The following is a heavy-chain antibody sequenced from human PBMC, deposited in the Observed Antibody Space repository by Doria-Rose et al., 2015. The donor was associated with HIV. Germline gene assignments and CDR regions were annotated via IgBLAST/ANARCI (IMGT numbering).Heavy chain of an antibody. V-gene: IGHV2-26*01. CDR1: VVSLSSPGMG. CDR3: ARIKSSRWYHKYYFDF. Sequence: QITLKESGPVLVKPTETLTLTCTASVVSLSSPGMGVSWIRQPPGKALEWLANIVSDDERSYKTSLKSRLTISRGTSKSQVVLTMTDMDPVDTATYYCARIKSSRWYHKYYFDFWGQGTLVIVSA. CDR2: IVSDDER. J-gene: IGHJ4*02. D-gene: IGHD6-13*01.